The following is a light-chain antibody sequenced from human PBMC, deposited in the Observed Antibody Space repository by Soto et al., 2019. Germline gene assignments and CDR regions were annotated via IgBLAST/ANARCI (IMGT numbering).Light chain of an antibody. J-gene: IGLJ1*01. CDR3: SSYTAISAFYV. V-gene: IGLV2-14*03. CDR1: SSDIGAYNY. CDR2: DVS. Sequence: QSALTQPASVSGSPGQSITISCTGTSSDIGAYNYVSWYQHHPGTAPQLMIYDVSNRPSGVSNRFSGSKSGNTASLTISGLQADDEADYYCSSYTAISAFYVFGTGTKVTVL.